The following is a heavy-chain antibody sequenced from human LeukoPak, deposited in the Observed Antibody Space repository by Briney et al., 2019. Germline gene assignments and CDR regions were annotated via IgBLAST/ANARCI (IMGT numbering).Heavy chain of an antibody. J-gene: IGHJ5*02. Sequence: GGSLRLSCAASGFTFNSYSMHWVRLAPGKGLEWVALISYDGNNKYYADSVKGRFTISRDNSKNTLDLQMNSLRPEDTAVYYCAAIAVAGNWFDPWGQGTLVTVSS. CDR1: GFTFNSYS. CDR3: AAIAVAGNWFDP. D-gene: IGHD6-19*01. CDR2: ISYDGNNK. V-gene: IGHV3-30*01.